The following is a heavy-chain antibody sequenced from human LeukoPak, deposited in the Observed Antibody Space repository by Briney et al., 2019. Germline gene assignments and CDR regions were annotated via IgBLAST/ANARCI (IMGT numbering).Heavy chain of an antibody. J-gene: IGHJ5*02. CDR2: INPNSGGT. V-gene: IGHV1-2*02. CDR3: ARVRYGDYVYDLGR. D-gene: IGHD4-17*01. CDR1: GYTFTGYY. Sequence: ASVKVSCKASGYTFTGYYMHWVRQAPGQGLEWMGWINPNSGGTTYAQKFQGRVTMTRDTSISTAYMELSRLRSDDTAVYYCARVRYGDYVYDLGRWGQGTLVTVSS.